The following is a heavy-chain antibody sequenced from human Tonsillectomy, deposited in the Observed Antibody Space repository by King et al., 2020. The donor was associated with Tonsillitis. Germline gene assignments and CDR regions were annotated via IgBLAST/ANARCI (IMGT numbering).Heavy chain of an antibody. Sequence: VQLQQWGAGLLKPSETLSLTCGVYGGSFSGXYWSWIRQPPGKGLEWIGEINHSGSTNYNSSLKSRVTISVDTSKNQFSLKLSSVTAADTAVYYCARGGXXXKSXXHWFDXWGXGTLVIVS. J-gene: IGHJ5*02. D-gene: IGHD3-10*01. CDR3: ARGGXXXKSXXHWFDX. CDR2: INHSGST. CDR1: GGSFSGXY. V-gene: IGHV4-34*01.